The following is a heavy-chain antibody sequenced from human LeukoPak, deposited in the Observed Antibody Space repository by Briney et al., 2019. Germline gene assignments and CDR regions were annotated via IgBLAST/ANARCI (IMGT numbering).Heavy chain of an antibody. Sequence: GGSLRLSCAASGFTVSSNYMSWVRQAPGKGLEWVSVIYSGGSTYYADSVKGRFTISRHNSKNTLYLQMNSLRAEDTAVYYCARDNRGYDDRTDAFDIWGQGTMVTVSS. J-gene: IGHJ3*02. CDR1: GFTVSSNY. CDR2: IYSGGST. D-gene: IGHD5-12*01. CDR3: ARDNRGYDDRTDAFDI. V-gene: IGHV3-53*04.